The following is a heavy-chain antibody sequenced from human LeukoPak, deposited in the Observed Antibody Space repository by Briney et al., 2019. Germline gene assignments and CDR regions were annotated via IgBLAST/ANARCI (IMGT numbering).Heavy chain of an antibody. CDR2: ISGSGGST. Sequence: GGSLRLSCAASGFTFSSYGMSWVRQAPGKGLEWVSAISGSGGSTYYADSVKGRFTISRDNSKNTLYLQMNSLRAEDTAVYYCAKFTDNIVVVTAMPDYWGQGTLVTVSS. V-gene: IGHV3-23*01. J-gene: IGHJ4*02. D-gene: IGHD2-21*02. CDR3: AKFTDNIVVVTAMPDY. CDR1: GFTFSSYG.